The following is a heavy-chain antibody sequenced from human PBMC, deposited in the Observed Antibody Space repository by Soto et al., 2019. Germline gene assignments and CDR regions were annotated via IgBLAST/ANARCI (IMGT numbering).Heavy chain of an antibody. J-gene: IGHJ5*02. V-gene: IGHV4-39*01. CDR2: IFYSGST. D-gene: IGHD4-17*01. CDR3: ARYYGDYVRRPA. Sequence: QLQLQESGPGLVKPSETLSLTCTVSGGSISSSSYYWGWIRQPPGKGLEWIGSIFYSGSTYYNPYLRSRVTISVDTSKHQFSLELSSVTAADTAVYYCARYYGDYVRRPAWGQGTLVTVSS. CDR1: GGSISSSSYY.